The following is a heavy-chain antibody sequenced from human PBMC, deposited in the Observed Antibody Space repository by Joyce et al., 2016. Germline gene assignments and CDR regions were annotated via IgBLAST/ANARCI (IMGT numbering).Heavy chain of an antibody. Sequence: QVQLVQSGAEVKKPGSSVKVSCKASGGTFSSYAISWVRLAPGQGLEWMGGIIPLFGTTNYAQKWQGRVTMTADESTSTAYMDLINLRSEDTAVYYCARVGPSGGYTGFDYWGQGTLVTVSS. J-gene: IGHJ4*02. V-gene: IGHV1-69*01. CDR3: ARVGPSGGYTGFDY. D-gene: IGHD3-22*01. CDR1: GGTFSSYA. CDR2: IIPLFGTT.